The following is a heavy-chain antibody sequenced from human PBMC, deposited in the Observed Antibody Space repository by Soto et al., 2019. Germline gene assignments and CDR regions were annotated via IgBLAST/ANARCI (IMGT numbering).Heavy chain of an antibody. V-gene: IGHV1-46*02. CDR2: INPSGGST. CDR1: GYTFNDYH. D-gene: IGHD2-8*01. J-gene: IGHJ4*02. Sequence: ASVKVSCKASGYTFNDYHLHWVRQAPGQGLEWMGMINPSGGSTSYAQKFQGRVTMTRDTSTTTVYMEVSSLKSEDTAVYYCARPPFPGCLNAVCYPLDYWGQ. CDR3: ARPPFPGCLNAVCYPLDY.